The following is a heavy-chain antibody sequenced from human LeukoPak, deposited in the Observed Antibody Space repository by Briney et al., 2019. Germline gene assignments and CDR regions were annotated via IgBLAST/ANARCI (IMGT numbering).Heavy chain of an antibody. CDR3: ARLTSGSYLEY. CDR1: GGSFINYY. CDR2: IHTSGST. D-gene: IGHD1-26*01. V-gene: IGHV4-4*09. J-gene: IGHJ4*02. Sequence: PSETLSLTCTVSGGSFINYYWSWIRQPPGQGLEWVGYIHTSGSTSYNPSLKSRVIISVDTSKNQFSLKLSSVTAADTAVYYCARLTSGSYLEYWGQGTLVTVSS.